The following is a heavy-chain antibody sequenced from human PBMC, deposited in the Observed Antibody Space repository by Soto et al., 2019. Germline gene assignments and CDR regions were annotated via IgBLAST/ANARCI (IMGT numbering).Heavy chain of an antibody. J-gene: IGHJ4*02. V-gene: IGHV3-74*01. CDR3: ARRGVDICGLSY. D-gene: IGHD3-10*01. CDR2: INTDGSST. Sequence: EVQLVESGGGLVQPGGSLRLSCAVSGFTFSTFWMHWVRQAPGEGLVWVSRINTDGSSTRYADSVKGRFTISRDNAKNTLYLQMNSLRVEGTAMYYCARRGVDICGLSYWGQGTLVTVSS. CDR1: GFTFSTFW.